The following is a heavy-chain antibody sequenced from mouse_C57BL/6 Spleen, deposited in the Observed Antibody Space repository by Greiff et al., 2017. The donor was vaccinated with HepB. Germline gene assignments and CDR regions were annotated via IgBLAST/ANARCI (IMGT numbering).Heavy chain of an antibody. D-gene: IGHD1-1*01. CDR3: ARPWDYYGSSFAY. CDR1: GYAFTNYL. V-gene: IGHV1-54*01. CDR2: INPGSGGT. J-gene: IGHJ3*01. Sequence: QVQLKQSGAELVRPGTSVKVSCKASGYAFTNYLIEWVKQRPGQGLEWIGVINPGSGGTNYNEKFKGKATLTADKSSSTAYMQLSSLTSEDSAVYFCARPWDYYGSSFAYWGQGTLVTVSA.